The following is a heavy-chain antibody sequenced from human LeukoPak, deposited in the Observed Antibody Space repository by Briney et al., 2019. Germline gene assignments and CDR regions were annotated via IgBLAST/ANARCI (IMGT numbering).Heavy chain of an antibody. Sequence: SETLSLTCTVSGGSISSYYWSWIRQPPGKGLEWIGSIYYSGSTYYNPSLKSRVTISVDTSKNQFSLKLSSVTAADTAVYYCARAGDSGWYSRAYWYFDLWGRGTLVTVSS. CDR1: GGSISSYY. V-gene: IGHV4-59*12. CDR2: IYYSGST. CDR3: ARAGDSGWYSRAYWYFDL. J-gene: IGHJ2*01. D-gene: IGHD6-19*01.